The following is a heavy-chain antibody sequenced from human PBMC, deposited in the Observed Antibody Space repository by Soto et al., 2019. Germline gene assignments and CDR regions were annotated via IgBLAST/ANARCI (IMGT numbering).Heavy chain of an antibody. V-gene: IGHV4-4*02. J-gene: IGHJ4*02. D-gene: IGHD3-3*01. Sequence: QVQLQESGPGLVKPSGTLSLTCAVSGGSISSTNWWSWVRQPPGEGLEWIGEIDLSGKTNYNPSLQSRITMSRAQSQDQLSMKLTSVTAADTAVYYCASEIFGGCSSAGYFGQGTLVIVSS. CDR2: IDLSGKT. CDR1: GGSISSTNW. CDR3: ASEIFGGCSSAGY.